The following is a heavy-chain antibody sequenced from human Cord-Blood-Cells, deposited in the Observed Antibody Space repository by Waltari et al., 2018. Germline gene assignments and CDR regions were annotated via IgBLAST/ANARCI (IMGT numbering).Heavy chain of an antibody. CDR2: IYHSGST. Sequence: QVQLQESGPGLVKPSETLSLTCAVSGYSISSGYYWGWIRPPPGKGLEWIGSIYHSGSTYYNPSLKSRVTISVDTSKNQFSLKLSSVTAADTAVYYCARDGKNWNYGGYYFDYWGQGTLVTVSS. V-gene: IGHV4-38-2*02. CDR1: GYSISSGYY. CDR3: ARDGKNWNYGGYYFDY. J-gene: IGHJ4*02. D-gene: IGHD1-7*01.